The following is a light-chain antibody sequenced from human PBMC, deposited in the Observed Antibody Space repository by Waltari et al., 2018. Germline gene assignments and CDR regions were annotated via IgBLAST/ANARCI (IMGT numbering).Light chain of an antibody. CDR3: CAYSGSSTVVNRV. CDR2: EVN. CDR1: SSDIGNYDF. Sequence: QSALTQPASVSGSPGQSITISCTGTSSDIGNYDFVSWYQHHPGKAPKLLIYEVNQRPSGVSDRFSGAKSDNTASLTISGLQAEDEADYYCCAYSGSSTVVNRVFGGGTKLAVL. J-gene: IGLJ3*02. V-gene: IGLV2-23*02.